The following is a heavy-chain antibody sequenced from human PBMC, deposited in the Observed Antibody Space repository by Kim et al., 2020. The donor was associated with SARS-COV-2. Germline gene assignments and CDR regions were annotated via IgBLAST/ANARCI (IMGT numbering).Heavy chain of an antibody. V-gene: IGHV3-74*01. CDR1: GFTFSSYW. CDR3: ARNGVVAFDY. J-gene: IGHJ4*02. D-gene: IGHD2-15*01. Sequence: GGSLRLSCAASGFTFSSYWMHWVRQVPGKGLVWVSRTNSDGSSTSYVDSVKGRFTISRDNAKNTLYLQMNSLRAEDTAVYYCARNGVVAFDYGGQGTLVT. CDR2: TNSDGSST.